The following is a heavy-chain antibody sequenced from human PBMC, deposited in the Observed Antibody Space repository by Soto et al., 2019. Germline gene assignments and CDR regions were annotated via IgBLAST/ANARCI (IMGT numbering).Heavy chain of an antibody. CDR1: GGSISSSSYY. V-gene: IGHV4-39*01. Sequence: SETLSLTCTVSGGSISSSSYYWGWIRQPPGKGLEWIGSIYYSGSTYYNPSLRSRVTISVDTSKNQFSLKLSAVTAADTAGYYCAASASVAGTTGDYWGPGTLLTVSS. CDR2: IYYSGST. J-gene: IGHJ4*02. CDR3: AASASVAGTTGDY. D-gene: IGHD6-19*01.